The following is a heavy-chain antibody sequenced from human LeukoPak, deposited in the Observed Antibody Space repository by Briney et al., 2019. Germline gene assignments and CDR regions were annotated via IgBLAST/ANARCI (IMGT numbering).Heavy chain of an antibody. V-gene: IGHV4-4*02. CDR2: IYHSGST. CDR3: ARDLGRDFSGHAAFAY. Sequence: SETLSLTCAVSGGSISSSNWWSWVRQPPGKGLEWIGEIYHSGSTNYNPSLKSRVTISVDKTNNQFSLKLSSVTAADTAVYYCARDLGRDFSGHAAFAYWGQGTLVTVSS. D-gene: IGHD5-12*01. J-gene: IGHJ4*02. CDR1: GGSISSSNW.